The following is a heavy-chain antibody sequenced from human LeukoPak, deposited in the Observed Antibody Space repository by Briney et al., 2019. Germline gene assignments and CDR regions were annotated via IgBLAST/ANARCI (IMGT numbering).Heavy chain of an antibody. Sequence: SQTLSLTCTVSGXSISSGYYYWSWIRRPPGKGLEWIGNIYYSGSTNYNPSLKSRVTISVDTSKNQFCLKLSSVTAADTAVYYCARANYFDFWGQGTLVTVSS. V-gene: IGHV4-61*01. CDR2: IYYSGST. J-gene: IGHJ4*02. CDR1: GXSISSGYYY. CDR3: ARANYFDF.